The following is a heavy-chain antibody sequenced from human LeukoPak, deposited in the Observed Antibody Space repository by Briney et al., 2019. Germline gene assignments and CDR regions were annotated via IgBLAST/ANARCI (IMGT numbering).Heavy chain of an antibody. CDR1: GFTFSGSA. J-gene: IGHJ4*02. CDR3: RTHYYDSSGYSTDY. Sequence: PGGSLRLSCAASGFTFSGSAMHWVRQASGKGLEWVGRIRSKANSYATANAASVKGRFTISRDDSKNTAYLQMNSLKTEDTAVYYCRTHYYDSSGYSTDYWGQGTLVTVSS. D-gene: IGHD3-22*01. CDR2: IRSKANSYAT. V-gene: IGHV3-73*01.